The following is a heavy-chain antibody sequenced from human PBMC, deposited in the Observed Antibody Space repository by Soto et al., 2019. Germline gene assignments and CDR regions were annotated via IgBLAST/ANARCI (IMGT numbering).Heavy chain of an antibody. Sequence: GESLKISCKGSGYSVTSYWMSWVRQMPGKGLEWMGRIDPSDSYTNYSPSFQGHVTISADKSISTAYLQWSSLKASDTAMYYCARRVIAAAATAFYYGMDVWGQGTTVTVSS. CDR2: IDPSDSYT. CDR3: ARRVIAAAATAFYYGMDV. CDR1: GYSVTSYW. D-gene: IGHD6-13*01. V-gene: IGHV5-10-1*01. J-gene: IGHJ6*02.